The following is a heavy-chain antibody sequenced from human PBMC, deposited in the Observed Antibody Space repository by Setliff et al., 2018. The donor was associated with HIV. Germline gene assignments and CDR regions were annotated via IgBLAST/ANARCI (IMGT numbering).Heavy chain of an antibody. V-gene: IGHV3-53*01. CDR3: AGAYYYESSGYYWVY. D-gene: IGHD3-22*01. Sequence: GGSLRLSCAASGFTVSSNYMSWVRQAPGKGLEWVSVVYSGGSTYYADSVKGRFTISRDNSKNTLYLQMNSLRAEDTAVYYCAGAYYYESSGYYWVYWGQGTLVTVSS. J-gene: IGHJ4*02. CDR1: GFTVSSNY. CDR2: VYSGGST.